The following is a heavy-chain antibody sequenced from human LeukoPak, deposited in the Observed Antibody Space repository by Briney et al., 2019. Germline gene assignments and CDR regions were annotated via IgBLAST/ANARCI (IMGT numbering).Heavy chain of an antibody. Sequence: GGSLRLSCAASGFTFSSYWMNWARQAPGKGLEWVASIYHNGNVNYYLDSVKGRFTISRDNAKNTLYLQMSNLRAEDTAVYFCARGGGLDVWGQGATVTVSS. CDR3: ARGGGLDV. CDR1: GFTFSSYW. V-gene: IGHV3-7*03. J-gene: IGHJ6*02. CDR2: IYHNGNVN. D-gene: IGHD3-16*01.